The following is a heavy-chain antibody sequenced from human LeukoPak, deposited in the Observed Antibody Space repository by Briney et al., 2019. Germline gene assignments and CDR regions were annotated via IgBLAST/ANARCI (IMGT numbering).Heavy chain of an antibody. D-gene: IGHD3-22*01. CDR2: ISGSGGST. CDR3: AKGEGDSSGYYYVADDY. V-gene: IGHV3-23*01. Sequence: GGSLRLSCAASGFTFSSYAMSWVRQAPGKGLEWVSAISGSGGSTYYADSVKGRFTISRDNSKNTLYLQMNSLRAEDTAVYYCAKGEGDSSGYYYVADDYWGQGTLVTVSS. CDR1: GFTFSSYA. J-gene: IGHJ4*02.